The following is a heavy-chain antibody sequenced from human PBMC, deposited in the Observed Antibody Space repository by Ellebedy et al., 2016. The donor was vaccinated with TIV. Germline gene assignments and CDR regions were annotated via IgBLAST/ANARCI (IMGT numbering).Heavy chain of an antibody. V-gene: IGHV3-11*06. CDR3: ARDSDMVVAGPEHKHDAFDI. J-gene: IGHJ3*02. Sequence: GESLKISXAASGFTFSDYYMSWIRQAPGKGLEWVSYISSSSSYTNYADSVKGRFTISRDNAKNSLYLQMNSLRAEDTAVYYCARDSDMVVAGPEHKHDAFDIWGQGTMVTVSS. CDR1: GFTFSDYY. CDR2: ISSSSSYT. D-gene: IGHD2-15*01.